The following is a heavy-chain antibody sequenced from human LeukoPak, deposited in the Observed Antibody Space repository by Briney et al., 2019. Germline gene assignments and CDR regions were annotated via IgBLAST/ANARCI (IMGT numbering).Heavy chain of an antibody. D-gene: IGHD3-22*01. CDR3: AREYYYDSSGYYIYYTDY. Sequence: GGSLRLSCAASGFTFSSYAMSWVRQAPGKGLEWVSVIYSGGSTYYADSVKGRFTISRDKSKNTVYLQMNSLRVEDTAVYYCAREYYYDSSGYYIYYTDYWGQGTLVTVSS. J-gene: IGHJ4*02. CDR1: GFTFSSYA. CDR2: IYSGGST. V-gene: IGHV3-66*01.